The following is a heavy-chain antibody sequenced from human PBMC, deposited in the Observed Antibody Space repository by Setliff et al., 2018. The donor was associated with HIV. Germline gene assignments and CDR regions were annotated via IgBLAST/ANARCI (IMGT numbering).Heavy chain of an antibody. CDR1: GGSFRGYY. V-gene: IGHV4-34*01. Sequence: SETLSLTCAVYGGSFRGYYWSWIRQPPGKGLEWIGEINHSGSTNYNPSLKSRVTISVDTSKSQFSLKLSSVTAADTALYYCARGSDYIWGNYRSPFDYWGQGTLVTVSS. CDR3: ARGSDYIWGNYRSPFDY. J-gene: IGHJ4*02. D-gene: IGHD3-16*02. CDR2: INHSGST.